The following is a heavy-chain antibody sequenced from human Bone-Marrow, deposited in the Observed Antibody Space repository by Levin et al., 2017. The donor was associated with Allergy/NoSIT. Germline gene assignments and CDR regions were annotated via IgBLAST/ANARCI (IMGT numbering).Heavy chain of an antibody. D-gene: IGHD2/OR15-2a*01. CDR2: INGDGSST. CDR3: TKDGAPTYCNSVRCYGEGFDP. V-gene: IGHV3-74*01. CDR1: GFTFNYYW. J-gene: IGHJ5*02. Sequence: GGSLRLSCAASGFTFNYYWMHWFRQVPGKGLVWVSRINGDGSSTSYADSVKGRFTISRDNAKNSLYLQMNSLTVEDPAVYFCTKDGAPTYCNSVRCYGEGFDPWGQGTLVSVSS.